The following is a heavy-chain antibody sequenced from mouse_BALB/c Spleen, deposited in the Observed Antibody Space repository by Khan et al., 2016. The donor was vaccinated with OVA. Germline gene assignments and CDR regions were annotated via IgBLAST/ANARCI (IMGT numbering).Heavy chain of an antibody. J-gene: IGHJ2*01. CDR1: GYTFTTYW. Sequence: QVQLQQPGAELAKPGASVKMSCKASGYTFTTYWMHWVKQRPGQGLEWIGYINPTSGFTDYNQKFKDKATLTADKSASTAYMHLSSLTSDDSAVYYCSSDRIDYWGQGTTLTVSS. V-gene: IGHV1-7*01. CDR3: SSDRIDY. CDR2: INPTSGFT.